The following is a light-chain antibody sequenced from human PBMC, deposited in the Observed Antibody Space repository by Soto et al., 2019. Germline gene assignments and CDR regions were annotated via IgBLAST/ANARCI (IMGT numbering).Light chain of an antibody. CDR2: GAS. J-gene: IGKJ2*01. CDR1: QSVGSN. CDR3: QQHNYWSS. V-gene: IGKV3-15*01. Sequence: EIVMTQSPVTLSVSPGERATLSCRASQSVGSNLAWYQQKPGQAPRLLLYGASTRATGIPGRFSGSGSGTEFHLTITRQQSDDFAVYYCQQHNYWSSFGQGTKLEFK.